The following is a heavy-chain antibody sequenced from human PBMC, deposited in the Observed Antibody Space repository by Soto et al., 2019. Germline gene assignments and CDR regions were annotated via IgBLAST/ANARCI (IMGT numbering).Heavy chain of an antibody. CDR2: IYYSGST. CDR3: AKGADYYDSSGPYNWFDP. V-gene: IGHV4-59*01. Sequence: SETLSLTCTVSGGSIISYYWSWIRQPPGTGLEWIGYIYYSGSTNYNPSLKSRVTISVDTSKNQFSLKLSSVTAADTAVYYCAKGADYYDSSGPYNWFDPWGQGTLVTVSS. J-gene: IGHJ5*02. CDR1: GGSIISYY. D-gene: IGHD3-22*01.